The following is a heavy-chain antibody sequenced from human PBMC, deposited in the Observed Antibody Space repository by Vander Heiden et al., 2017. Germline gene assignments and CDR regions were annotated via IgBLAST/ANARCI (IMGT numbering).Heavy chain of an antibody. CDR2: ISYDGSQK. CDR3: AGRDGAADY. Sequence: QVQLVESGGGVVQPGGSLRLSCAASGFTFSNYTMHWVRQAPGKGLEWVALISYDGSQKYYADSVKGRFTISRDNSTSTLYLQMNSLKVEDTALYYCAGRDGAADYWGQGTLVTVSS. J-gene: IGHJ4*02. V-gene: IGHV3-30-3*01. D-gene: IGHD3-10*01. CDR1: GFTFSNYT.